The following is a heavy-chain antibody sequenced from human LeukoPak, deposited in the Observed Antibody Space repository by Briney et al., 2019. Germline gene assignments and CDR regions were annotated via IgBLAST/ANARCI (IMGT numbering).Heavy chain of an antibody. D-gene: IGHD4-17*01. CDR1: GFTFSNYA. V-gene: IGHV3-23*01. Sequence: GGSLRLSCAASGFTFSNYAMSWVRQAPGKGLEWVSTVSGSASNTYYADSVKGRFTISRDNSKTTLYLQMNSLRADDTAVYYCAKGFQTYGELSFDVWGQGTLVGVSS. CDR2: VSGSASNT. CDR3: AKGFQTYGELSFDV. J-gene: IGHJ4*02.